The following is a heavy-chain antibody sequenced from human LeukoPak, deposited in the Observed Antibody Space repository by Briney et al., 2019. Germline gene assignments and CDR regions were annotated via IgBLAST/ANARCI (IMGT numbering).Heavy chain of an antibody. Sequence: SETLSLTCTVSGGSISSYYWSWIRQPPGKGLEWMGYIYYSGSTNYNPSLRRRVTISVDTSKNQFSLKLSSVTAADTAVYYCANSPLGREILFDSWGQGTLVAVSS. D-gene: IGHD3-10*01. CDR3: ANSPLGREILFDS. V-gene: IGHV4-59*01. CDR1: GGSISSYY. J-gene: IGHJ4*02. CDR2: IYYSGST.